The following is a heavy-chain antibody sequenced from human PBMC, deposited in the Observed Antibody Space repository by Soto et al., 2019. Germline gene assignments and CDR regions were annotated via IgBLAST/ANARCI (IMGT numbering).Heavy chain of an antibody. Sequence: SETLSLTCTVSGGSISSYYWSWIRQPPGKGLEWIGYIYYSGSTNYNPSLKSRVTISVDTSKNQFSLKLSSVTAADTAVYYCARDSRSKRSYYMDVWGKGTTVTVSS. CDR3: ARDSRSKRSYYMDV. J-gene: IGHJ6*03. CDR1: GGSISSYY. D-gene: IGHD4-17*01. V-gene: IGHV4-59*01. CDR2: IYYSGST.